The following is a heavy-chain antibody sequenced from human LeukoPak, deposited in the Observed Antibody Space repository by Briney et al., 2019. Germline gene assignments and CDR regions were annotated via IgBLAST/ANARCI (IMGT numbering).Heavy chain of an antibody. CDR3: ARDQGSGSYGNWFDP. CDR2: INWNGGST. V-gene: IGHV3-20*04. D-gene: IGHD3-10*01. J-gene: IGHJ5*02. Sequence: PGGSLRLSCAASGFTFSSYSMNWVRQAPGKGLEWVSGINWNGGSTGYADSVKGRFTISRDNAKNSLYLQMNSLRAEDTALYYCARDQGSGSYGNWFDPWGQGTLVTVSS. CDR1: GFTFSSYS.